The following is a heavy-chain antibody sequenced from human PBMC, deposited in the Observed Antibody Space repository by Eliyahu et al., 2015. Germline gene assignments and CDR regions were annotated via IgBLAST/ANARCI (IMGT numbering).Heavy chain of an antibody. CDR1: GDPVXGSY. D-gene: IGHD1-7*01. CDR2: IYSSEYA. J-gene: IGHJ5*02. Sequence: QVQLQESGPGLVKPSETLSLTCTVSGDPVXGSYWRWVRQPAGKGLEWIGRIYSSEYAYYNPSLKSRVTMSIDASKNQFSLKLNSVTAADTAVYYCARGITGAKNWFDPWGQGTLVTVSS. CDR3: ARGITGAKNWFDP. V-gene: IGHV4-4*07.